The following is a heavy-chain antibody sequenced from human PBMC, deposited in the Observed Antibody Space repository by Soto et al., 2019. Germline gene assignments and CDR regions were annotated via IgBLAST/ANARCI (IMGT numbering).Heavy chain of an antibody. CDR2: ISFDGHDQ. Sequence: GSRRVRQAQGKGLEWMAVISFDGHDQDYAESVQGRFTISRDNSKSTLYLQMNSLRAEDTAVYYFGSQQSVSAVRGKRTFVTVSS. V-gene: IGHV3-30*03. D-gene: IGHD6-13*01. J-gene: IGHJ4*02. CDR1: G. CDR3: GSQQSVSAV.